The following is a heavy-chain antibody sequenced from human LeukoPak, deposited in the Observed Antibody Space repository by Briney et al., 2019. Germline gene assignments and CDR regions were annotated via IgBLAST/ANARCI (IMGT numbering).Heavy chain of an antibody. CDR1: GGSFSGYY. CDR2: TNHSGST. V-gene: IGHV4-34*01. J-gene: IGHJ5*02. D-gene: IGHD3-16*02. CDR3: ARGSTYYDYVWGSYRYAVRNWFDP. Sequence: SETLSLTCAVYGGSFSGYYWSWIHQPPGKGLEWIGETNHSGSTNYNPSLKSRVTISVDTSKNQFSLKLSSVTAADTAVYYCARGSTYYDYVWGSYRYAVRNWFDPWGQGTLVTVPS.